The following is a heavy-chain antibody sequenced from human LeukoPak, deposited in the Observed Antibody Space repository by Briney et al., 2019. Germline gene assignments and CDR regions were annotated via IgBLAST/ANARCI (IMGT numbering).Heavy chain of an antibody. Sequence: KVSCKASGGTFSSYAISWVRQAPGQGLEWMGGIIPIFGTANYAQKFQGRVTITADESTSTAYMELSSLRSEDTAVYYCARVGRAATNYFDYWGQGTLVTVSS. CDR1: GGTFSSYA. V-gene: IGHV1-69*01. CDR2: IIPIFGTA. J-gene: IGHJ4*02. D-gene: IGHD1-26*01. CDR3: ARVGRAATNYFDY.